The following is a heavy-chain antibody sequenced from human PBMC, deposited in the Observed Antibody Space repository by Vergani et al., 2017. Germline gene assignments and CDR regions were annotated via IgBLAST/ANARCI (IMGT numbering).Heavy chain of an antibody. D-gene: IGHD3-22*01. CDR2: IITILGIA. CDR3: AVELYYYDSSGYYYGGFFDY. Sequence: QFQLVQSGAEVKKPGSSVKVSCKASGGTFSSYAISWVRQAPGQGLEWMGRIITILGIANYAQKFQGRVTITADKSTSTAYMELSSLRSDDTAVYYCAVELYYYDSSGYYYGGFFDYWGQGTLVTVSS. V-gene: IGHV1-69*04. CDR1: GGTFSSYA. J-gene: IGHJ4*02.